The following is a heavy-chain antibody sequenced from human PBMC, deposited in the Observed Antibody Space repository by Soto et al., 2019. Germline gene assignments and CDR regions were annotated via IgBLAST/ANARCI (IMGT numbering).Heavy chain of an antibody. D-gene: IGHD3-3*02. Sequence: ASVKVSCKASGYTFTSYGISWVRQAPGQGLEWMGWISAYNGNTNYAQKLQGRVTMTTDTSTSTAYMELRSLRSDDTAIYYCAKDSIDHNGIYDPFDFWGQGTMVTVSS. V-gene: IGHV1-18*01. CDR2: ISAYNGNT. J-gene: IGHJ3*01. CDR3: AKDSIDHNGIYDPFDF. CDR1: GYTFTSYG.